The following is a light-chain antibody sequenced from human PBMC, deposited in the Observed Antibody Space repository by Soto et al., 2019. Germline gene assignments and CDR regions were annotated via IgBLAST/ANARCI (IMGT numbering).Light chain of an antibody. CDR3: QQSYSTRWT. CDR2: AAS. CDR1: QSISSY. J-gene: IGKJ1*01. Sequence: DIQMTPSPSSLSASVGDRVTITCRASQSISSYLNWYQQKPGKAPQLLIYAASSLQSGVPSRISGSGSGTDFTLTISSLEPEDFATYYCQQSYSTRWTFGQGTKVHIK. V-gene: IGKV1-39*01.